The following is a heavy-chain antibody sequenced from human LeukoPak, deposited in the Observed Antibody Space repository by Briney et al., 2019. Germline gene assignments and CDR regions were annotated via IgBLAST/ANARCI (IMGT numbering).Heavy chain of an antibody. CDR2: IYSSGNT. D-gene: IGHD2-2*02. V-gene: IGHV4-4*07. J-gene: IGHJ4*02. Sequence: SETLSLTCTVSGGSISSYYWSWIRQPAGKGLEWIGRIYSSGNTNYNPSLKRRVTMSVDTSKNQVSLNLTSVTAADTAVYYCARSPSSRYPYFDYWGQGTLVTVSS. CDR1: GGSISSYY. CDR3: ARSPSSRYPYFDY.